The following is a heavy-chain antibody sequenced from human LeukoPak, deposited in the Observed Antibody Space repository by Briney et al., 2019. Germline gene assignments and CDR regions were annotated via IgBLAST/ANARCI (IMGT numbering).Heavy chain of an antibody. V-gene: IGHV4-61*01. J-gene: IGHJ4*02. CDR3: ARDRYYGSGSYYN. CDR2: IYDSGST. D-gene: IGHD3-10*01. Sequence: PSETLSLTCTVSGYSISSGYYWGWIRQPPGKGLEWIGYIYDSGSTNYNPSLKSRVTISVDTSKNQFSLKLSSVTAADTAVYYCARDRYYGSGSYYNWGQGTLVNVST. CDR1: GYSISSGYY.